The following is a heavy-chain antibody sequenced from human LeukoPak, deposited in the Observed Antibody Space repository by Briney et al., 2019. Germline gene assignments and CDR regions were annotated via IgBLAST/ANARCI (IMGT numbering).Heavy chain of an antibody. CDR2: INSDGSTT. V-gene: IGHV3-74*01. CDR1: GFTFSSYW. CDR3: TRGGVDY. Sequence: PGGSLRLSCAAPGFTFSSYWMHWVRQTPGKGLVWVSRINSDGSTTTYADSVKGRFTISRDNAKNTLYLQVNSLRDEDTAVYYCTRGGVDYWGQGTLVTVSS. D-gene: IGHD3-10*01. J-gene: IGHJ4*02.